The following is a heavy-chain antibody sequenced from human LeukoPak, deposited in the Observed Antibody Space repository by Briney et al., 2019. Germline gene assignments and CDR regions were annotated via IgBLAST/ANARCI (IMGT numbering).Heavy chain of an antibody. V-gene: IGHV3-23*01. Sequence: SGGSLRLSCAASGFTFISYDMSWVRQAPGKGLEWVSAISGSGRSTYYADSVKGRFTVSRDNSKNTLYLQMNSLRAEDTAVYYCAKDRGDTGSYSDYWGQGTLVTVSS. J-gene: IGHJ4*02. D-gene: IGHD3-10*01. CDR2: ISGSGRST. CDR3: AKDRGDTGSYSDY. CDR1: GFTFISYD.